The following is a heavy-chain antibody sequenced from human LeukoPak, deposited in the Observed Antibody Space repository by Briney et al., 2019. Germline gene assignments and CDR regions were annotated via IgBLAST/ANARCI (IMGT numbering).Heavy chain of an antibody. V-gene: IGHV4-59*01. CDR2: IYYSGST. D-gene: IGHD3-22*01. J-gene: IGHJ4*02. Sequence: PSETLSLTYTVSGRSISSYYWSWIRQPPGKGLEWIGYIYYSGSTNYNPSLKSRVTISVDTSKNQFSLKLSSVTAADTAVYYCARSHLYDTTLSGYFDYWGQGTLVTVSS. CDR3: ARSHLYDTTLSGYFDY. CDR1: GRSISSYY.